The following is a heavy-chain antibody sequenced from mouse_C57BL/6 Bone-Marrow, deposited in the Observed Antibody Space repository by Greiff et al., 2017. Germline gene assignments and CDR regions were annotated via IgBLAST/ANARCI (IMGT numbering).Heavy chain of an antibody. J-gene: IGHJ2*01. CDR2: INPGSGGT. V-gene: IGHV1-54*01. CDR3: ARLCYYDYDYFDY. D-gene: IGHD2-4*01. CDR1: GYAFTNYL. Sequence: QVQLQQSGAELVRPGTSVKVSCKASGYAFTNYLIEWVKQRPGQGLEWIGVINPGSGGTNYNEKFKGKATLTADKSSSTAYMQLSSLTSEDSAVYFFARLCYYDYDYFDYWGQGTTLTVSS.